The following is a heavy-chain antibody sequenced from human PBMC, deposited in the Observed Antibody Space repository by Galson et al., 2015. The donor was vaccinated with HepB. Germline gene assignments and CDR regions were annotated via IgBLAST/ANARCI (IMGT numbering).Heavy chain of an antibody. CDR3: ATPRRRGYCSGGSCPFDY. V-gene: IGHV1-2*02. CDR2: INPNSGGT. D-gene: IGHD2-15*01. J-gene: IGHJ4*02. Sequence: SVKVSCKASGYTFTGYYMHWVRQAPGQGLEWMGWINPNSGGTNYAQKFQGRVTMTRDKSISTAYMELSRLRSDDTAVYYCATPRRRGYCSGGSCPFDYWGQGTLVTVSS. CDR1: GYTFTGYY.